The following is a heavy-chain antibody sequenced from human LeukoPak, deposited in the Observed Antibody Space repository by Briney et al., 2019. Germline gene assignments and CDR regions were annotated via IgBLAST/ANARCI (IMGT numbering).Heavy chain of an antibody. V-gene: IGHV1-18*01. CDR2: ISAYNGHT. CDR3: ARVWRTSPYYVDY. CDR1: GYSFTNYG. D-gene: IGHD3-16*01. J-gene: IGHJ4*02. Sequence: ASVSVSCKASGYSFTNYGITWVRQAPGQGLEWMGWISAYNGHTNYAQKFQGRVSTTTDTSTSTAYMELRSLRSDDTAVYYCARVWRTSPYYVDYWGQGTLVTVSS.